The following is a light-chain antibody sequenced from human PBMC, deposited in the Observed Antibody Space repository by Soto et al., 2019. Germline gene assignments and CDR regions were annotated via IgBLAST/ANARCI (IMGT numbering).Light chain of an antibody. CDR2: DDS. Sequence: SYVLTQPPSVSVAPGQTARITCGGNNIGSESVHWYQQKPGQAPMVVVYDDSDRPSGIPERFSGSNSGNTATLTISRVEGGDEADYYCQVWHSGGDHSVFGGGTKVTVL. V-gene: IGLV3-21*02. CDR3: QVWHSGGDHSV. J-gene: IGLJ3*02. CDR1: NIGSES.